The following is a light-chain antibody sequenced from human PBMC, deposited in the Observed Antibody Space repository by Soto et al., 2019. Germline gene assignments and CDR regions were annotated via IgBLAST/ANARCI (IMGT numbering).Light chain of an antibody. Sequence: EIVMTQSPATLSVSPGERATLSCRASQSVSSNLAWYQQKPGQAPRLLIYGASTRATGIQARFSGSGSGTEFPLTISSLQSEDFAVYYCQQYNNWPQTFGQGTKVEIK. V-gene: IGKV3-15*01. CDR1: QSVSSN. CDR2: GAS. J-gene: IGKJ1*01. CDR3: QQYNNWPQT.